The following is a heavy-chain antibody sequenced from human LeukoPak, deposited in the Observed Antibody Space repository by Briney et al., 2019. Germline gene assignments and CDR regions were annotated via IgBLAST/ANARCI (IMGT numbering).Heavy chain of an antibody. D-gene: IGHD2-2*01. CDR1: GYRFTMYW. J-gene: IGHJ4*02. CDR3: VRHREVRSTFCPLDY. Sequence: GESLKISGKSAGYRFTMYWSGWVRQMPGKGLEWMGIIYPGDSDTRYSPSFRGQVTLSADKSISTAYLQWSSLKASDTAIYYRVRHREVRSTFCPLDYWGQGTQVTVSS. V-gene: IGHV5-51*01. CDR2: IYPGDSDT.